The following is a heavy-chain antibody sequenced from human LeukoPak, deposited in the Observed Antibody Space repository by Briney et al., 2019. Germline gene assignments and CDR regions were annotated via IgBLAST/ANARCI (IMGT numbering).Heavy chain of an antibody. V-gene: IGHV3-66*01. Sequence: PSETLSLTCAVYGGSFSGYYWSWIRQPPGKGLEWVSYIDGGGGSTNYADSVKGRFTISRDNSKNTLYLQINSLRAEDTAVYFCARGVWFDPWGQGTLVTVSS. J-gene: IGHJ5*02. CDR2: IDGGGGST. CDR1: GGSFSGYY. CDR3: ARGVWFDP.